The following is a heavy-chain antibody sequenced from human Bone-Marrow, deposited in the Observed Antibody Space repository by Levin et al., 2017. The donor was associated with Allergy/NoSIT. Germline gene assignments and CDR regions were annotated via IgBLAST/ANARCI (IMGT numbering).Heavy chain of an antibody. CDR2: ISYDGSNK. V-gene: IGHV3-30-3*01. J-gene: IGHJ6*02. Sequence: GSLRLSCAASGFTFSSYAMHWVRQAPGKGLEWVAVISYDGSNKYYADSVKGRFTISRDNSKNTLYLQMNSLRAEDTAVYYCARGSGNCSGGSCYNYYYGMDGWGQGTTVTVSS. CDR3: ARGSGNCSGGSCYNYYYGMDG. D-gene: IGHD2-15*01. CDR1: GFTFSSYA.